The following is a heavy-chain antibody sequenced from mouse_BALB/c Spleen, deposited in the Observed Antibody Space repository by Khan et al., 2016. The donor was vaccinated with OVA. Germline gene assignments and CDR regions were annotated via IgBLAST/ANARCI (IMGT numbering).Heavy chain of an antibody. CDR1: GYSFTDYT. J-gene: IGHJ3*01. V-gene: IGHV1-18*01. CDR2: INPNNGGS. Sequence: VQLKQSGPELVKPGASMKISCKASGYSFTDYTMNWVKQSHGENLEWIGLINPNNGGSTYNLKFRGKATLTVDKSSSTAYMELLSLTSVDSAVYYCARSGYGGFAYWGQGTLVTVSA. D-gene: IGHD3-1*01. CDR3: ARSGYGGFAY.